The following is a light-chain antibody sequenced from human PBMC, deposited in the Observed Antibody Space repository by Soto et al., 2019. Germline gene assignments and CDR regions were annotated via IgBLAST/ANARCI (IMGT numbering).Light chain of an antibody. CDR2: KAS. Sequence: DIQMTQSPSTLSASVGDRVTITCRASQSISSWLAWYQQKPGKAPKLLIYKASTLESGVPSRFSGSGSGTEFTLTIRGLQPDDFATSYCQQYNSYPLTFGGGTKVEI. V-gene: IGKV1-5*03. J-gene: IGKJ4*01. CDR3: QQYNSYPLT. CDR1: QSISSW.